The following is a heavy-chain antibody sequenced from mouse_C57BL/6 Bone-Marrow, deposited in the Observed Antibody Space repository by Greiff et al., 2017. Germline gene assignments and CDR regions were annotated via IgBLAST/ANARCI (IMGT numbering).Heavy chain of an antibody. CDR1: GYAFSSSW. CDR2: IYPGYGDT. Sequence: VQLQQSGPELVKPGASVKISCKASGYAFSSSWMNWVKQRPGKGLEWIGRIYPGYGDTNYNGKFKGKATLTADKSSSTAYMQLSTLAYADSEFYSSARTEQVIGYWGQGTLVTVSA. V-gene: IGHV1-82*01. CDR3: ARTEQVIGY. J-gene: IGHJ3*01.